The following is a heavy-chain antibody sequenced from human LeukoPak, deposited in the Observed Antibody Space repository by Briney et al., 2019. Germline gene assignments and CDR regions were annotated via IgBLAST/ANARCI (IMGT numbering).Heavy chain of an antibody. V-gene: IGHV1-8*01. D-gene: IGHD3-10*01. CDR2: MNPNSGNT. Sequence: GASVKVSFKSSGYTFTSYDINWVRQATGQGLEWMGWMNPNSGNTGYAQKFQGRVTMTRNTSISRAYMELSSLRSEDTAVYYCAIRYGSGEKYYYYYYMDVWGKGTTVTVSS. CDR1: GYTFTSYD. CDR3: AIRYGSGEKYYYYYYMDV. J-gene: IGHJ6*03.